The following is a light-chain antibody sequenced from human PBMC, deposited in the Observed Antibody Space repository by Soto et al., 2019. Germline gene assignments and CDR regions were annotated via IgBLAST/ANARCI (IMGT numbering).Light chain of an antibody. V-gene: IGKV1-5*01. CDR1: QGISNY. J-gene: IGKJ1*01. CDR3: QHYKMYSPWT. CDR2: DAS. Sequence: DIQMTQSPSSLSASVGDRVTITCRASQGISNYLAWYQQKPGKVPKLLIYDASSLESGVPSRFSGSGSGTEFTLTISSLQPDDFATYYCQHYKMYSPWTFGQGTKVDIK.